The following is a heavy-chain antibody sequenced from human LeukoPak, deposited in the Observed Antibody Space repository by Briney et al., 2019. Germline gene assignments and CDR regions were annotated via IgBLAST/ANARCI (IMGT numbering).Heavy chain of an antibody. V-gene: IGHV4-39*01. CDR2: TYYSGST. J-gene: IGHJ5*02. CDR1: GGSISSSGFY. Sequence: SETLSLTCTVSGGSISSSGFYWGWIRQPPGKWLDWIGTTYYSGSTYYNPSLKSRATISVDTSKNQFSLKLSSVTAADTAVYYCARHAALDTKRGWNNHNWFDPWGQGTLVTVSS. D-gene: IGHD5-18*01. CDR3: ARHAALDTKRGWNNHNWFDP.